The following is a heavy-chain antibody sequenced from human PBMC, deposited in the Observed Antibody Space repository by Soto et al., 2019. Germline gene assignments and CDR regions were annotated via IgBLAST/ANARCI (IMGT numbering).Heavy chain of an antibody. J-gene: IGHJ4*02. CDR3: AVSVGGGFDY. CDR1: GFTVSSNY. D-gene: IGHD3-16*01. Sequence: EVQLVESGGGLVQPGGSLRLSCAASGFTVSSNYMSWVRQAPGKGLEWVSVVYIVGNTYYAESVEDRFTIPRNTVQNMLYVQRTSQREEDGAVYYWAVSVGGGFDYWGQGTLVTVSS. V-gene: IGHV3-66*01. CDR2: VYIVGNT.